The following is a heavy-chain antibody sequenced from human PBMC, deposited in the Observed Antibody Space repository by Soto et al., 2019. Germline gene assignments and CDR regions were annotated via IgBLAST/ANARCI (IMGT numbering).Heavy chain of an antibody. Sequence: ASLKVSCKVSGYTLTELSMHWVRQAPGKGLEWMGGFDPEDGETIYAQKFQGRVTMTEDTSTDTAYMELSSLRSEDTAVYYCATSPTYYYDSSGYRNWFDPWGQGTLVTVSS. J-gene: IGHJ5*02. CDR2: FDPEDGET. CDR3: ATSPTYYYDSSGYRNWFDP. D-gene: IGHD3-22*01. V-gene: IGHV1-24*01. CDR1: GYTLTELS.